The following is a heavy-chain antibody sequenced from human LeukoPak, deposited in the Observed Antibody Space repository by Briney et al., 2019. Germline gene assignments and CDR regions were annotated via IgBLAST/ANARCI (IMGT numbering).Heavy chain of an antibody. CDR1: RVTFGSQA. V-gene: IGHV3-23*01. J-gene: IGHJ4*02. Sequence: GGSLRHSCEDSRVTFGSQAGCWGRHAPGRGVERGSGVFGSGGSADYADSVKGRFTVSTDNSRNPVYLQIRRLRAGDTAVHTCGKTTAGSRRRHQPAWPVDYWGQGPLVSVSS. D-gene: IGHD2-2*01. CDR3: GKTTAGSRRRHQPAWPVDY. CDR2: VFGSGGSA.